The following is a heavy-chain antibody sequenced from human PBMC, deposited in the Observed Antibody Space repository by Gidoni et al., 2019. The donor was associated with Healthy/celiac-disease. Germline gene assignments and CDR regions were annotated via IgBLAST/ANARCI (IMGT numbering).Heavy chain of an antibody. CDR1: GFTFSSYG. CDR3: AKAGYYDSSGYGAFDI. V-gene: IGHV3-30*18. Sequence: QVQLVESGGGVVQPGRSLRLSCAASGFTFSSYGMHWVRQAPGKGLEWVAVISYDGSNKYYADSVKGRFTISRDNSKNTLYLQMNSLRAEDTAVYYCAKAGYYDSSGYGAFDIWGQGTMVTVSS. CDR2: ISYDGSNK. D-gene: IGHD3-22*01. J-gene: IGHJ3*02.